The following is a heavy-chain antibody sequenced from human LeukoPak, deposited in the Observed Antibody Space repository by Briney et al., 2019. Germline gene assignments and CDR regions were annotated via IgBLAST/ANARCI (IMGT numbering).Heavy chain of an antibody. CDR3: ARAYCGGDCPQRAFDI. D-gene: IGHD2-21*02. CDR1: GGSFSGYY. V-gene: IGHV4-34*01. CDR2: INHSGST. J-gene: IGHJ3*02. Sequence: PSETLSLTCAVYGGSFSGYYWSWIRQPPGKGLEWIGEINHSGSTNYNPSLKSRVTISVDTSKNQFSLKLSSVTAADTAVYYCARAYCGGDCPQRAFDICGQGTMVTVSS.